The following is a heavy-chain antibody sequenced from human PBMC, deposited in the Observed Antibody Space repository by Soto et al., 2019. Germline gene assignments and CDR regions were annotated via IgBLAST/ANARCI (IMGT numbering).Heavy chain of an antibody. CDR2: IYYSGST. Sequence: SETLSLTCTVSGGSVSSGDYYWSWIRQPPGKGLEWIGYIYYSGSTYYNPSLMRRVIISGDTSKNQFSLKLSSVTAADTAVYYCARGLGGGSLGYYFDYWGQGTLVTVSS. V-gene: IGHV4-30-4*01. D-gene: IGHD3-16*01. J-gene: IGHJ4*02. CDR1: GGSVSSGDYY. CDR3: ARGLGGGSLGYYFDY.